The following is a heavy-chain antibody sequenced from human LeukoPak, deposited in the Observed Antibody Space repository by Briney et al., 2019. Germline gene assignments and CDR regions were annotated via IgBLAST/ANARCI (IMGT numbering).Heavy chain of an antibody. V-gene: IGHV3-73*01. D-gene: IGHD3-16*01. CDR3: TSLKVDEGEFTSWFDP. Sequence: GGSLRLSCAASGFAFSGSAMHWVRQTPGKGLEWIGRIRNKFYNYATAYSASVKGRFTISRDDSKNTAYLQMNSLKNEDTALYYCTSLKVDEGEFTSWFDPWGQGTLVTVSS. CDR2: IRNKFYNYAT. CDR1: GFAFSGSA. J-gene: IGHJ5*02.